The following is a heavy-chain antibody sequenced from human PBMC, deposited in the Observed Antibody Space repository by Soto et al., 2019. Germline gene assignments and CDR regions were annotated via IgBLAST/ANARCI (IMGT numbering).Heavy chain of an antibody. CDR2: IIPILGIA. CDR1: GGTFSSYT. Sequence: SVKVSCKASGGTFSSYTISWVRQAPGQGLEWMGRIIPILGIANYAHKFQGRVTITADKSTSTAYMELSSLRSEDTAVYYCARGGYYLPAHDAFDSWGQGTMVTVSS. CDR3: ARGGYYLPAHDAFDS. V-gene: IGHV1-69*02. J-gene: IGHJ3*02. D-gene: IGHD1-26*01.